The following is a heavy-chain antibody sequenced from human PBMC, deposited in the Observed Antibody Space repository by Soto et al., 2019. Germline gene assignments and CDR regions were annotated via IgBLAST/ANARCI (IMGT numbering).Heavy chain of an antibody. D-gene: IGHD3-10*01. CDR1: GYTFINHG. V-gene: IGHV1-18*01. CDR3: ARGSVKFGELYEAFEV. J-gene: IGHJ3*01. CDR2: ISAYNGNT. Sequence: QVQLVQSGDEVMKPGASVKVSCKASGYTFINHGISWWRQAPGQGLEWMGWISAYNGNTNYEQKFQGRVTMTRDTSTNTAHMELRSLRSDDTAGYYCARGSVKFGELYEAFEVWGQGTMVIVSS.